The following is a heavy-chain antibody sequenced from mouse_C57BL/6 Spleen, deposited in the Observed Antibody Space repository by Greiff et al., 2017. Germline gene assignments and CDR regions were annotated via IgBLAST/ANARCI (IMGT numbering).Heavy chain of an antibody. J-gene: IGHJ2*01. CDR1: GYTFTSYW. Sequence: VQLQQPGAELVKPGASVKLSCKASGYTFTSYWMHWVQQRPGRGLEWIGRSDPNSGGTKYNEKFKSKVTLTVDKPSSTAYMQLSSLTSEDSAVYYCARSWVYYGNSYDYWGQGTTLTVSS. CDR3: ARSWVYYGNSYDY. V-gene: IGHV1-72*01. D-gene: IGHD1-1*01. CDR2: SDPNSGGT.